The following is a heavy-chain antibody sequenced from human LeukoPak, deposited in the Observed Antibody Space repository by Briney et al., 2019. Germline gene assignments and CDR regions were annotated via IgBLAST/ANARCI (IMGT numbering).Heavy chain of an antibody. CDR1: GYTFTNYG. CDR3: ARDSSGFPRDASDY. Sequence: VASVKVSXKASGYTFTNYGINWVRQAPGQGLEWMGWTSAYNGHTNYAQNLQGRVTMTTDTSTSTAYMELRSLRSDDTAVYFCARDSSGFPRDASDYWGQGTLVTVSS. D-gene: IGHD3-22*01. V-gene: IGHV1-18*01. CDR2: TSAYNGHT. J-gene: IGHJ4*02.